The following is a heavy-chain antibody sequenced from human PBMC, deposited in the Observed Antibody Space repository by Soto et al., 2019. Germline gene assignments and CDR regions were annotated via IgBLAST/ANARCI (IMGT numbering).Heavy chain of an antibody. J-gene: IGHJ6*02. CDR2: IIPIFGTA. D-gene: IGHD2-21*02. V-gene: IGHV1-69*13. CDR1: GGTFSSYA. CDR3: ARDEPDCGGDCYSNYYYGMDV. Sequence: SVKVSCKASGGTFSSYAISWVRQAPGQGLEWMGGIIPIFGTANYAQKFQGRVTITADESTSTAYMELSSLRSEDTAVYYCARDEPDCGGDCYSNYYYGMDVWRQGTTVTVSS.